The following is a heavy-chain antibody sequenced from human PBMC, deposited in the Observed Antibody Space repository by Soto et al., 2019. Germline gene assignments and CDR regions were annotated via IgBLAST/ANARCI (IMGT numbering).Heavy chain of an antibody. CDR2: ISAYNGNT. CDR1: GYTLTSYG. D-gene: IGHD2-2*01. CDR3: ARDLPPPHYSGDCSSTSCQGTFPP. Sequence: QVQLVQSGAEVKKPGASLKVSCKASGYTLTSYGISWVRQAPGQGLEWMRWISAYNGNTNYAQKLQCIVTMTTDTSTSTAYMELRGLGSDGTAVYYCARDLPPPHYSGDCSSTSCQGTFPPCGQGTLVTVSS. V-gene: IGHV1-18*01. J-gene: IGHJ5*02.